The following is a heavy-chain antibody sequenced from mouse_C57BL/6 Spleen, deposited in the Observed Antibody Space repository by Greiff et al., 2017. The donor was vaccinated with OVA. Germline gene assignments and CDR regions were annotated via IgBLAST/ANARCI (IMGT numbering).Heavy chain of an antibody. Sequence: DVQLQESGPGLGKPSQSLSLTCSVTGYSITSGYYWNWIRQFPGNKLEWMGYISYDGSNNYNPSLKNRISITRDTSKNQFFLKLNSVTTEDTATYYRARGGLYYYGSSGYFDVWGTGTTVTVSS. V-gene: IGHV3-6*01. CDR2: ISYDGSN. CDR3: ARGGLYYYGSSGYFDV. CDR1: GYSITSGYY. D-gene: IGHD1-1*01. J-gene: IGHJ1*03.